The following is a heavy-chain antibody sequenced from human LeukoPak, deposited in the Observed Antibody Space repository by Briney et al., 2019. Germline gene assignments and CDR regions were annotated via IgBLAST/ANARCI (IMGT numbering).Heavy chain of an antibody. CDR1: GASFSDSY. J-gene: IGHJ3*02. D-gene: IGHD3/OR15-3a*01. V-gene: IGHV4-34*01. CDR3: SRGGLGGSAFDI. Sequence: SETLSLTCVVSGASFSDSYWSWIRQPPGRGLEWIGEIHHSGFTNYNPSLKSRVTISVDTSKNQFSLKLTSVAAADTAVYYCSRGGLGGSAFDIWGRGTMVTVSS. CDR2: IHHSGFT.